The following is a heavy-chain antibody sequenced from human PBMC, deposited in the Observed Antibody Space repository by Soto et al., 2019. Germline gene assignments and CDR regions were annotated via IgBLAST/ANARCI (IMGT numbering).Heavy chain of an antibody. J-gene: IGHJ4*02. D-gene: IGHD2-21*02. CDR1: GGTINIGHSY. CDR3: ARQRTSVVTQAYFDV. Sequence: SETRSLTCSVSGGTINIGHSYLGWIRQPPGKGLEWIGSIYYSGSTYNNPSLRSRVSMSIDTSKDQFSLKLKSVTAADTALYFCARQRTSVVTQAYFDVWGPGSLVTVSS. V-gene: IGHV4-39*01. CDR2: IYYSGST.